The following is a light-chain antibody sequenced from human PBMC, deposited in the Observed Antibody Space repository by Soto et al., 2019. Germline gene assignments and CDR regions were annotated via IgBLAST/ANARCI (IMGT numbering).Light chain of an antibody. CDR3: QQYNSPPPT. CDR1: QSVSSN. Sequence: ELVLTQSPATLSLSPGARATLSCRASQSVSSNLAWYQLKPGQAPRLLIYGASTRATGIPARFSGSGSGTEFTLTISSLQPDDFATYYCQQYNSPPPTFGQGTKVDIK. V-gene: IGKV3-15*01. J-gene: IGKJ1*01. CDR2: GAS.